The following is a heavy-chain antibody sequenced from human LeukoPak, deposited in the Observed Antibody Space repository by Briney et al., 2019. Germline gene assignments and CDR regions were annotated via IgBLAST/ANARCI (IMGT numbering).Heavy chain of an antibody. CDR1: GGSFSGYY. D-gene: IGHD3-22*01. J-gene: IGHJ1*01. Sequence: SETLSLTCAVYGGSFSGYYWRWIRQPPGKGLEWIGEINHSGSTNYNPSLKSRVTISVDTSKNQFSLKLSSVTAADTAVYYCTLYYYDSSGYDTEYFQHWGQGTLVTVSS. V-gene: IGHV4-34*01. CDR3: TLYYYDSSGYDTEYFQH. CDR2: INHSGST.